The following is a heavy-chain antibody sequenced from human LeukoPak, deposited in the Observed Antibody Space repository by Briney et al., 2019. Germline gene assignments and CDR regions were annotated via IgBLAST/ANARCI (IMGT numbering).Heavy chain of an antibody. CDR3: AKWGDYDVLTCYYVSDF. CDR1: GFIFSNYD. CDR2: IYGRSDNT. V-gene: IGHV3-23*01. D-gene: IGHD3-9*01. Sequence: GGSLRLSCAVCGFIFSNYDMYWVGQATGKGGEGVSAIYGRSDNTYYADSVKGRFTISRDSSKNTLYLQMNSLRADDTAVYYCAKWGDYDVLTCYYVSDFWGQGTLVTVSS. J-gene: IGHJ4*02.